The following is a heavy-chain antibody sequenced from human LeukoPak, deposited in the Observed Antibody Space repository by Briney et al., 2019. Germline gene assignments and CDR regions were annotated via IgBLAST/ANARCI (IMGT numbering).Heavy chain of an antibody. V-gene: IGHV1-2*02. CDR3: ARCVRDGIVGATAGY. J-gene: IGHJ4*02. D-gene: IGHD1-26*01. CDR2: INPQSGGT. Sequence: GASVKVSCKASGYTFTGYNIHWVRQAPGQGLEWMGWINPQSGGTTYAQKFQGRVTMTRDTSISTAYMELSRLRSDDTAIYYCARCVRDGIVGATAGYWGQGTLVTVSS. CDR1: GYTFTGYN.